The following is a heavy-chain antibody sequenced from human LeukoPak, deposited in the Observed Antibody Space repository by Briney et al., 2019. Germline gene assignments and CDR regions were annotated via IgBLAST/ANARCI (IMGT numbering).Heavy chain of an antibody. D-gene: IGHD6-13*01. CDR1: GYSISSDYY. Sequence: SETLSLTCTVSGYSISSDYYWGWIRQPPGKGLEWIGNIYHSGTTYYSPSLKSRVTISVDTSKNQFSLKLSSVTAADTAVYYCARVSKFIAAYLYYFDYWGQGTLVTVSS. J-gene: IGHJ4*02. V-gene: IGHV4-38-2*02. CDR3: ARVSKFIAAYLYYFDY. CDR2: IYHSGTT.